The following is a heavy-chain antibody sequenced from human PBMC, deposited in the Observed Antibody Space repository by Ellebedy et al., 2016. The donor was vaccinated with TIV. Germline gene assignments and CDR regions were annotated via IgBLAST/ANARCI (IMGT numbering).Heavy chain of an antibody. CDR2: IYSTGST. D-gene: IGHD3-10*01. CDR3: ARDSNGGHP. Sequence: SETLSLTXTVSGGSIRGHYWSWIRQPPGKGLEWIGYIYSTGSTNYNPSFKSRVTISVDTSKNQFSLKLTSVTAADTAMYYCARDSNGGHPWGQGTLVTVSS. J-gene: IGHJ4*02. CDR1: GGSIRGHY. V-gene: IGHV4-59*11.